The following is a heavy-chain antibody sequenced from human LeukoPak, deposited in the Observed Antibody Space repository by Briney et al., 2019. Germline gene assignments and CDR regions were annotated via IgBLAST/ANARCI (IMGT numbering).Heavy chain of an antibody. CDR3: ARAPQRNYYYYYYMDV. Sequence: SDTLSLTCTVSGGSISSYYWSWIRQPPGKGLEWIGYIYYSGSTNYNPSLKSRVTISVDTSKNQFSLKLSSVTAADTAVYYCARAPQRNYYYYYYMDVWGKGTTVTVSS. D-gene: IGHD1-14*01. CDR2: IYYSGST. V-gene: IGHV4-59*07. CDR1: GGSISSYY. J-gene: IGHJ6*03.